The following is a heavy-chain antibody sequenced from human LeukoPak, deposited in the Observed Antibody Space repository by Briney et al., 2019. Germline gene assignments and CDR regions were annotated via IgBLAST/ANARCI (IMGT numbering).Heavy chain of an antibody. J-gene: IGHJ4*02. CDR1: GYTFTGYY. CDR2: INPNSGGT. Sequence: GASVKVSCKASGYTFTGYYMHWVRQAPGPGLEWMGWINPNSGGTNYAQKFQGRVTMTRDTSISTAYMELSRLRSDDTAVYYCARVVVAATRYFDYWGQGTLVTVSS. V-gene: IGHV1-2*02. CDR3: ARVVVAATRYFDY. D-gene: IGHD2-15*01.